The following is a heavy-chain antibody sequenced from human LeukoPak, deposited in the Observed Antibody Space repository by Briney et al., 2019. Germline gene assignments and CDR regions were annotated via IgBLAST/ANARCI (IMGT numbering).Heavy chain of an antibody. J-gene: IGHJ5*02. CDR3: ARDSSSWPTANWFDP. Sequence: ASVKVSCKASGYTFTGYYMHWVRQAPGQGLEWMGWINPNSGGTNYAQKFQGRVTMTRDTSISTAYMELSRLRSDDTAVYYCARDSSSWPTANWFDPWGQGTLVTVSS. CDR1: GYTFTGYY. CDR2: INPNSGGT. D-gene: IGHD6-13*01. V-gene: IGHV1-2*02.